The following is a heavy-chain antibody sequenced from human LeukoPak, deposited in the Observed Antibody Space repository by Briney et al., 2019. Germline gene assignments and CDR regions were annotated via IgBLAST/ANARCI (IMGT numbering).Heavy chain of an antibody. CDR3: AKDEPLIAVAGTLDY. CDR1: GFTFSSYG. V-gene: IGHV3-30*18. CDR2: ISYDGSNK. D-gene: IGHD6-19*01. Sequence: GGSLRLSCAASGFTFSSYGMHGVRQAPGKGLEWVAVISYDGSNKYYADSVKGRFTISRDNSKNTLYLQMNSLRAEDTAVYYCAKDEPLIAVAGTLDYWGQGTLVTVSS. J-gene: IGHJ4*02.